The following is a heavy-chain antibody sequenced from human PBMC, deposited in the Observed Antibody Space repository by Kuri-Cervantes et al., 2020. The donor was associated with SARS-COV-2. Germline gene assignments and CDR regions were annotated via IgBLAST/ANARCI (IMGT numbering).Heavy chain of an antibody. CDR3: ARRAYGEEVDYYYMDV. J-gene: IGHJ6*03. CDR1: GYTFTNYL. CDR2: IYPGDSDT. D-gene: IGHD4-17*01. Sequence: KVSCKGSGYTFTNYLICWVRQMPGKGLEWMGIIYPGDSDTRYSPSFQGQVTISADKSINTDFMQWSNLKASDTAIYYCARRAYGEEVDYYYMDVWGKGTMVTVSS. V-gene: IGHV5-51*01.